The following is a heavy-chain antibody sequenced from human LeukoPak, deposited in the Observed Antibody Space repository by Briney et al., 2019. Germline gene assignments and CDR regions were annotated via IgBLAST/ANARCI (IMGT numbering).Heavy chain of an antibody. V-gene: IGHV3-30-3*01. CDR3: AKAAYGDYVNWFDP. J-gene: IGHJ5*02. CDR2: ISYDGSNK. D-gene: IGHD4-17*01. CDR1: GFTFSSHA. Sequence: GGSLRLSCAASGFTFSSHAMRWVRQAPGKGLEWVTLISYDGSNKYYADSVKGRFTISRDNSKNALYLQMNSLRAEDTALYYCAKAAYGDYVNWFDPWGQGTLVTVSS.